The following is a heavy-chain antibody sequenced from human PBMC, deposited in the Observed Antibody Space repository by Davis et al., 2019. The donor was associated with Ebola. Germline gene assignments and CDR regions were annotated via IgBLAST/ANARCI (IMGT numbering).Heavy chain of an antibody. CDR1: GGSISSSSYY. CDR3: ARVRGTGDPDY. CDR2: IYYSGST. Sequence: MPSETLSLTCTVSGGSISSSSYYWGWIRQPPGKGLEWIGSIYYSGSTYYNPSLKSRVTISVDTSKNQFSLKLSSVTAADTAVYYCARVRGTGDPDYWGQGTLVTVSS. D-gene: IGHD7-27*01. J-gene: IGHJ4*02. V-gene: IGHV4-39*01.